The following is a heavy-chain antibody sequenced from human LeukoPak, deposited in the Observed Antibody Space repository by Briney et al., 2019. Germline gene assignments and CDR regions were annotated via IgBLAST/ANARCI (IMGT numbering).Heavy chain of an antibody. V-gene: IGHV4-39*01. Sequence: SETLSLTCTVSGGSISSSDYYWGWIRQPPGKGLEWIGSIYYGGSTYYNPSLKSRVTISVDTSMNQFSLKLSFVTTADTAVYYCARALGYCSGGSCTRGYNWYDPWGQGTLVTVPS. D-gene: IGHD2-15*01. CDR1: GGSISSSDYY. J-gene: IGHJ5*02. CDR3: ARALGYCSGGSCTRGYNWYDP. CDR2: IYYGGST.